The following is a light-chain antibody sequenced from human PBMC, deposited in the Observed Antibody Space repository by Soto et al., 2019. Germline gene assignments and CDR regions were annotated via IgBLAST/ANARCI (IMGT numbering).Light chain of an antibody. V-gene: IGKV1-39*01. CDR1: PNINTY. CDR3: QLSDSSLT. CDR2: AAS. Sequence: DIQMTQSPSSLSASVGARAAITCRARPNINTYLNWYPQSPGKAPRLLIYAASSVQGGVPSRFSGSGSGTDFTLTISSLQPEDFATYYCQLSDSSLTFGQGTRLEI. J-gene: IGKJ5*01.